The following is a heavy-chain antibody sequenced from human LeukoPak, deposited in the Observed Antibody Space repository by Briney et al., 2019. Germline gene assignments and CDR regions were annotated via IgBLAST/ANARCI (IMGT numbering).Heavy chain of an antibody. CDR2: ISASGSFT. CDR1: GFIFSDDY. D-gene: IGHD7-27*01. V-gene: IGHV3-11*06. CDR3: ARERSLGMGFDY. Sequence: PGGSLRLSCAASGFIFSDDYVSWIRQLPGKGPEWVSYISASGSFTHYTDSVKGRFTISRDNAKNLVYLQMKSLRVEDTAVYYCARERSLGMGFDYWGQGILVTVSS. J-gene: IGHJ4*02.